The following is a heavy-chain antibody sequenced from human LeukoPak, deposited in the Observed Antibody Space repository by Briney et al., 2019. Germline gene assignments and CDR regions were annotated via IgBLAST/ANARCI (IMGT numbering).Heavy chain of an antibody. CDR3: AKNGGSGTYYLYYYGMEV. D-gene: IGHD3-10*01. V-gene: IGHV3-23*01. CDR2: IRGSGTST. J-gene: IGHJ6*02. CDR1: GFTFSSYA. Sequence: GGSLRLSCAASGFTFSSYAMSWVRQAPGEGLEWVSAIRGSGTSTFYADSVKGRFTISRDNSENTLYLQMNSLRAEDTAVYYCAKNGGSGTYYLYYYGMEVWGQGTTVTVSS.